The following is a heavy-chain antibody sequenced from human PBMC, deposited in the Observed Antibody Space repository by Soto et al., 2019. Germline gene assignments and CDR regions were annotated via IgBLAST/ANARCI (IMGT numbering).Heavy chain of an antibody. J-gene: IGHJ6*02. Sequence: GGSLRLSCAATGFAFSTYGMHWVRQAPGKGREWVAAISYGGNEKYYADSLQGRFTISRDNSKNALYLQVNSLRGEDTAVYYCAKEKLRRGPSPMYAMDLWGQGTTVTVSS. CDR3: AKEKLRRGPSPMYAMDL. CDR1: GFAFSTYG. V-gene: IGHV3-30*18. CDR2: ISYGGNEK. D-gene: IGHD5-12*01.